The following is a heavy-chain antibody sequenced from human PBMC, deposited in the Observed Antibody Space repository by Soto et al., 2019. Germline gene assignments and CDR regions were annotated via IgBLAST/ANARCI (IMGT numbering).Heavy chain of an antibody. CDR1: GFTLSAYH. CDR3: ARDGGRGYDVDY. J-gene: IGHJ4*02. CDR2: ISGGSEAI. D-gene: IGHD5-12*01. V-gene: IGHV3-48*04. Sequence: XXSLRLSFAASGFTLSAYHMNWVPQAPGKGLEWVSYISGGSEAIYYAESVKGRFTISRDNAMNSLYLQMNSMRAEDTAVYFCARDGGRGYDVDYWGQGTLVTVSS.